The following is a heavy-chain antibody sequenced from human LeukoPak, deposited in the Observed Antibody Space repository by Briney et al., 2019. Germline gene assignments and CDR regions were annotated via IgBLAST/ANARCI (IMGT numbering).Heavy chain of an antibody. CDR2: ISSSSSTI. V-gene: IGHV3-48*01. J-gene: IGHJ4*02. Sequence: GGSLRLSCAASGFTFSSYSMNWVRQAPGKGLEWVSYISSSSSTIYYADSVKGQFTISRDNAKNSLYLQMNSLRAEDTAVYYCARGDSDYDILTGYYNVIGYWGQGTLVTVSS. CDR3: ARGDSDYDILTGYYNVIGY. D-gene: IGHD3-9*01. CDR1: GFTFSSYS.